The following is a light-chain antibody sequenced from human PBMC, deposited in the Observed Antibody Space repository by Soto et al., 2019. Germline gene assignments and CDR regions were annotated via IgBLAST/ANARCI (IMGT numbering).Light chain of an antibody. CDR2: SAS. J-gene: IGKJ4*01. CDR3: QPATSFPLT. CDR1: QDVSSW. Sequence: DIQVTQSPSSVSASVGDRVTITCRTSQDVSSWLAWYQQKPGKAPELLIYSASTLQTGVPSRFSGSGSGTHFTLTISSLKAEDFATYYCQPATSFPLTFGGGTKVEIK. V-gene: IGKV1-12*01.